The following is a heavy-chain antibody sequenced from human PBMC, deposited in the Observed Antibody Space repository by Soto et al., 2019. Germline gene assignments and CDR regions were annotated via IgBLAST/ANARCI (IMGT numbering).Heavy chain of an antibody. D-gene: IGHD1-26*01. CDR1: GLTFGIYA. CDR2: ISDSVRT. V-gene: IGHV3-23*01. CDR3: ATRTYSGVLDGHADVDV. Sequence: EVQVFESGGGLVQPGGPLSRYFAASGLTFGIYALSWVPPAPGKGLGWVSAISDSVRTYYADSVKGRFTISRDNSKNTVFLQMSSRRADDTAVYYCATRTYSGVLDGHADVDVWGQGTTVTVSS. J-gene: IGHJ6*02.